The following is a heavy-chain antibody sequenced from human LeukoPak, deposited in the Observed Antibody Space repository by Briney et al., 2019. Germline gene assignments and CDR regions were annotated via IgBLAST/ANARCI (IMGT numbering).Heavy chain of an antibody. CDR1: GYTFTPNR. CDR3: ARLGGVIYSSRDAFDI. J-gene: IGHJ3*02. V-gene: IGHV1-18*04. CDR2: ISPDNGDT. D-gene: IGHD6-19*01. Sequence: ASVKVSCRASGYTFTPNRISGVRPAPGQGLEWVACISPDNGDTKYAQEFQGRLTVTTDTSTSTAYMVLRSLRYDDTAVYYCARLGGVIYSSRDAFDIWGQGTMVTVSS.